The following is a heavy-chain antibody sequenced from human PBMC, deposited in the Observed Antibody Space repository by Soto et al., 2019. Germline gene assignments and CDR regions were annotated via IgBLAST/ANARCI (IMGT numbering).Heavy chain of an antibody. J-gene: IGHJ4*02. CDR2: ISSSSSTI. CDR3: ARDYLDSSPPY. Sequence: GGSLRLSCAASAFTFSSYSMNWVRQAPGKGLEWISYISSSSSTIYYADSVKGRFTISRDNAKNSLYLQMNSLRAEDTAVYYCARDYLDSSPPYRGQGTSVTVSS. D-gene: IGHD6-6*01. CDR1: AFTFSSYS. V-gene: IGHV3-48*04.